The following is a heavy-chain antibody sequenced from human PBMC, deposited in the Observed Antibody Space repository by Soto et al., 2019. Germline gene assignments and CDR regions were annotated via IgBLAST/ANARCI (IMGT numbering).Heavy chain of an antibody. CDR2: INAGNGNT. Sequence: SVKACCKAPGYAFTSYALHWVRQAPGQRLEWMGWINAGNGNTKYSQKFQGRVTITRDTSASTAYMELSSLRSEDTAVYYCAKDTYYYDRSGYYTYDHWGQGTQVTVSS. CDR3: AKDTYYYDRSGYYTYDH. D-gene: IGHD3-22*01. V-gene: IGHV1-3*01. CDR1: GYAFTSYA. J-gene: IGHJ4*02.